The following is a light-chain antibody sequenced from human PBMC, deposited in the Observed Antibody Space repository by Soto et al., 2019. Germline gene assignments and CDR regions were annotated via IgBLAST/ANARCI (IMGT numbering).Light chain of an antibody. CDR1: QSVSSK. J-gene: IGKJ3*01. CDR3: QQYNIWPRT. CDR2: GAS. V-gene: IGKV3-15*01. Sequence: EIVMTQSPATLSVSPGERATLSCRASQSVSSKLAWYHQKTGQAPRLLIYGASTRSTGIPARFSGSGSGTEFTLTISRLQSEDFAVYFCQQYNIWPRTFGPGTKVDIK.